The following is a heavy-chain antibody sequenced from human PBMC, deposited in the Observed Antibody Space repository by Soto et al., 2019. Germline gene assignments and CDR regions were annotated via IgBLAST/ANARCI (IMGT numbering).Heavy chain of an antibody. J-gene: IGHJ4*02. V-gene: IGHV2-26*01. CDR3: ARTVARMNLDY. D-gene: IGHD2-21*01. CDR1: GVSLSNARMG. Sequence: SGPTLVNPTETLTLRCTVSGVSLSNARMGVSWIRQPPGKALEWLAHIFSNDETAYSTSLKTRLTISKDTSKSQVVLTIGNMDPVDTATYYCARTVARMNLDYWGQGTLATVSS. CDR2: IFSNDET.